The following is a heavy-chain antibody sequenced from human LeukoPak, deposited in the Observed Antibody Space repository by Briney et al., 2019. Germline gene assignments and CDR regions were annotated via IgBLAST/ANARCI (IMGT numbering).Heavy chain of an antibody. J-gene: IGHJ6*02. CDR1: GFTVSNYV. CDR3: ARSTGIQYYSVMDV. CDR2: ISYDGRNT. V-gene: IGHV3-30-3*01. Sequence: PGGSLRLSCAASGFTVSNYVIHWVRPAPGKGLEWLAVISYDGRNTYYADSVKGRFTNARDNLQNTLHLQMSSLSTDDTAVYYCARSTGIQYYSVMDVWGQGTTVTVCS. D-gene: IGHD6-13*01.